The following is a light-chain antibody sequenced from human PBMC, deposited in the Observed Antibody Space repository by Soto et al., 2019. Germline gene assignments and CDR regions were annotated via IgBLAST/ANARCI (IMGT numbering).Light chain of an antibody. CDR1: SSDVGGYNY. CDR2: EVN. V-gene: IGLV2-8*01. Sequence: QSALTQPPSASGSPGQSVAISCTGTSSDVGGYNYVSWYQQHPGKAPKLMIYEVNKRPSGVPDRFSGSKSGNTASLTVSGLQAEDEADYFCQSYDGTLTGVIFGGGTQLTVL. J-gene: IGLJ2*01. CDR3: QSYDGTLTGVI.